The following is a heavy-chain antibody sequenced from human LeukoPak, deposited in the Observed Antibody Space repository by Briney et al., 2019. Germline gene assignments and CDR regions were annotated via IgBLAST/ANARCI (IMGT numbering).Heavy chain of an antibody. D-gene: IGHD1-26*01. V-gene: IGHV3-30*04. CDR3: ARDYLMGGTTGKAFDI. Sequence: QSGGSLRLSCAASGFTFSSYAMHWVRQAPGKGLEWVAVISYDGNIKYYTDSVKGRFTISRDNSKNTLYLQMNSLRAEDTAVYYCARDYLMGGTTGKAFDIWGQGTMVTISS. CDR1: GFTFSSYA. CDR2: ISYDGNIK. J-gene: IGHJ3*02.